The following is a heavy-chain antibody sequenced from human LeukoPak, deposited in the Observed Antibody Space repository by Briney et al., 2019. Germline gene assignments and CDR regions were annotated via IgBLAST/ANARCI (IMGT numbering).Heavy chain of an antibody. CDR2: IYYSGST. CDR3: ARDGRNDDPNWFDP. Sequence: SETLSLTCTVSGGPISSYYWSWLRQPPGKGLEWIGYIYYSGSTNYNPSLKSRVTISVDTSKNQFSLKLSSVTAADTAVYYCARDGRNDDPNWFDPWGQGTLVTVSS. J-gene: IGHJ5*02. V-gene: IGHV4-59*01. CDR1: GGPISSYY. D-gene: IGHD1-1*01.